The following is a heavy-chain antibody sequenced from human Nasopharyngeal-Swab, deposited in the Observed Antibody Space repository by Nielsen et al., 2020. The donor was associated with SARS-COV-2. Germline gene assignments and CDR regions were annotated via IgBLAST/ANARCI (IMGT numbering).Heavy chain of an antibody. CDR1: GFTFSSSA. V-gene: IGHV3-30-3*01. Sequence: GGSLRLSCAASGFTFSSSAMHWVRQAPGKGLEWVAVISYDGSNKYFADSVKGRFTISRDNSKNPLYLQMNSLRAEDTAVYYCASPPLDSSGYYYGFYYWGRGTLVTVSS. CDR2: ISYDGSNK. CDR3: ASPPLDSSGYYYGFYY. D-gene: IGHD3-22*01. J-gene: IGHJ4*02.